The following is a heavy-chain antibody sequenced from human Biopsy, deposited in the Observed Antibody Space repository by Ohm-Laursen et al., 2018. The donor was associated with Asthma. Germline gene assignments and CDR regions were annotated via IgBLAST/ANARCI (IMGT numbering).Heavy chain of an antibody. CDR1: GYSLTDLS. V-gene: IGHV1-24*01. CDR3: ARCQVGYSSGWSLLLKKIYYSGMDV. D-gene: IGHD6-19*01. J-gene: IGHJ6*02. CDR2: HDHEEGGT. Sequence: SVKVSCKISGYSLTDLSMHWVRQAPGQGLEWMGGHDHEEGGTVNARRFQGRVTMTEDTSTDTAYMELSSLSSDDTAVYYCARCQVGYSSGWSLLLKKIYYSGMDVWGQGTAVTVSS.